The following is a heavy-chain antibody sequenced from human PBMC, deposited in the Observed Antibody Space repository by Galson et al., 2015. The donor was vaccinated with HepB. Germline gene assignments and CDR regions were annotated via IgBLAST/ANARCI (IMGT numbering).Heavy chain of an antibody. CDR3: VRDLHGDGTPHFYAMDV. J-gene: IGHJ6*02. CDR1: GYTFTAYY. D-gene: IGHD5-24*01. V-gene: IGHV1-2*04. CDR2: INPKSGGT. Sequence: SVKVSCKASGYTFTAYYIHWVRQAPGQGLEWMGRINPKSGGTNYAQKFQGWVTMTRDTSINTAYMELRRLRSDDTAVYYCVRDLHGDGTPHFYAMDVWGQGTTVTVSS.